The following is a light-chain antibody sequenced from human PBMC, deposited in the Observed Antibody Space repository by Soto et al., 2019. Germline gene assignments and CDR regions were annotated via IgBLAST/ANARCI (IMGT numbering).Light chain of an antibody. CDR2: EVS. Sequence: DVVMTQTPLSLSVAPGQPASISCKSSHSLLHITGETFLFWYLQKPGQSPQLLICEVSTRVSGVPDRFSGSGSGTDFTLEISRVETDDVGIYYCMQSTQLPPTFGQGTRLEIK. J-gene: IGKJ5*01. V-gene: IGKV2D-29*02. CDR1: HSLLHITGETF. CDR3: MQSTQLPPT.